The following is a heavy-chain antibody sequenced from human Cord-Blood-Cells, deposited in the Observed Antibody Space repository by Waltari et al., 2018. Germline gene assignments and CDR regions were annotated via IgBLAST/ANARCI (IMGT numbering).Heavy chain of an antibody. D-gene: IGHD3-16*01. V-gene: IGHV3-64*02. CDR3: ARGVGELDY. CDR2: ISSNGCST. CDR1: GFTFSSYA. J-gene: IGHJ4*02. Sequence: EVQLVESGEGLVQPGGSLRLSCAASGFTFSSYAMHWVRQAPGKGLEYVSAISSNGCSTYYADSVKGRFTISRDNSKNTLYLQMGSLRAEDMAVYYCARGVGELDYWGQGTLVTVSS.